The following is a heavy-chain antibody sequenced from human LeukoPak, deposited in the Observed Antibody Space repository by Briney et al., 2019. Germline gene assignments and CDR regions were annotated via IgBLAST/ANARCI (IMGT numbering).Heavy chain of an antibody. J-gene: IGHJ5*02. Sequence: SETLSLTCTVSGGSISSYYWSWIRQPAGKGLEWIGRIYSSGSTNYNPSLKSRVTMSVDTSKNQFYLNLSSVTVADTAVYYCARNDIVVVVAAKALKNWFDPWGQGTLVIVSS. CDR1: GGSISSYY. CDR2: IYSSGST. V-gene: IGHV4-4*07. CDR3: ARNDIVVVVAAKALKNWFDP. D-gene: IGHD2-15*01.